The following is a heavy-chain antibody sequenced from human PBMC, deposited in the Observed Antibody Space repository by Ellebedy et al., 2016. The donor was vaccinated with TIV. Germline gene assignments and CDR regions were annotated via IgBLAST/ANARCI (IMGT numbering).Heavy chain of an antibody. J-gene: IGHJ3*02. CDR3: ARVVWQQPVSYAFDI. CDR2: ISAYNGNT. CDR1: GYTFTSYG. D-gene: IGHD6-13*01. V-gene: IGHV1-18*01. Sequence: AASVKVSCKASGYTFTSYGISWVRPAPGQGLEWMGWISAYNGNTNYAQKLQGRVTMTTDTSTSTAYMELRSLRSDDTAVYYCARVVWQQPVSYAFDIWGQGTMVTVSS.